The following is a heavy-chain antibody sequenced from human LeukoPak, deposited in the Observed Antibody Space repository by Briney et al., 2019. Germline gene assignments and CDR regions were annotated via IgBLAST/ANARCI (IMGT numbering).Heavy chain of an antibody. D-gene: IGHD3-3*01. CDR3: ARDGYYDFWSGYNWNWSDP. CDR1: GYTFTDYY. CDR2: ISAYNGNT. J-gene: IGHJ5*02. Sequence: ASVKVSCKASGYTFTDYYMHWVRQAPGQGLEWMGWISAYNGNTNYAQKLQGRVTMTTDTSTSTAYMELRSLRSDDTAVYYCARDGYYDFWSGYNWNWSDPWGQGTLVTVSS. V-gene: IGHV1-18*04.